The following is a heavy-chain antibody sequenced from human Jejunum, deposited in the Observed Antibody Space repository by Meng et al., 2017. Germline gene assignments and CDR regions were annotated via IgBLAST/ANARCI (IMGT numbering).Heavy chain of an antibody. CDR3: AGVMFVVGVPAANTPWAS. CDR2: INQGGNKK. CDR1: GFTFTDYW. D-gene: IGHD2-2*01. Sequence: GESLKISCATSGFTFTDYWMNWVRQAPGKGLEWVANINQGGNKKYYVDSVKGRFTVSREDSRKTVNLQMNSLRAENTAIYFCAGVMFVVGVPAANTPWASWGQGTLVTVSS. J-gene: IGHJ5*02. V-gene: IGHV3-7*01.